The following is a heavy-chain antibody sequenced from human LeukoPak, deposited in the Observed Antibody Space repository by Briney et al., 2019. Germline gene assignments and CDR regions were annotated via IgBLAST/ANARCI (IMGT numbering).Heavy chain of an antibody. CDR3: AREGGDIVVVVAATNWFDP. CDR1: GFTFSSYA. V-gene: IGHV3-30*04. CDR2: ISCDGSNK. Sequence: GRSLRLSCAASGFTFSSYAMHWVRQAPGKGLEWVAVISCDGSNKYYADSVKGRFTISRDNSKNTLYLQMNSLRAEDTAVYYCAREGGDIVVVVAATNWFDPWGQGTLVTVSS. J-gene: IGHJ5*02. D-gene: IGHD2-15*01.